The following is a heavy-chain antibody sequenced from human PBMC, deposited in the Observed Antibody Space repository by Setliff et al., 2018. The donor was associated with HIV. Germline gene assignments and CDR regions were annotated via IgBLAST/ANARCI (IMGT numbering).Heavy chain of an antibody. CDR2: ITPNGDDT. CDR1: GYTFTAYY. CDR3: ARVADRNYDFWSAYEY. D-gene: IGHD3-3*01. J-gene: IGHJ4*02. Sequence: ASVQVSCKSSGYTFTAYYIHWVRQAPGQGLEWMGWITPNGDDTNYPQKFEGRVTLTRDTSIATAYMELRSLTSDDTAVYYCARVADRNYDFWSAYEYWGQGTQVTVS. V-gene: IGHV1-2*02.